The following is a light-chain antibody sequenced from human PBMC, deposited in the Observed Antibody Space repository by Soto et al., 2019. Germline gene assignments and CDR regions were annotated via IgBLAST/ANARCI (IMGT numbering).Light chain of an antibody. V-gene: IGKV4-1*01. CDR1: QSVFYSSTNKNY. CDR2: WAS. Sequence: DIVMTQSPDSLAVSLGERATINCKSSQSVFYSSTNKNYLTLYQQKPGQPPKVLIYWASTRESVVTDRFNGSGSGTDFTLTISSLQAEAVAVYYCQQCYSTPRTFGQGTKVEIK. J-gene: IGKJ1*01. CDR3: QQCYSTPRT.